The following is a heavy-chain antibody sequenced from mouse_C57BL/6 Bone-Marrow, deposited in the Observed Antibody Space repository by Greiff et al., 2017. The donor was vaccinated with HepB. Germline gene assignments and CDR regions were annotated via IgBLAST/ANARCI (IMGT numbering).Heavy chain of an antibody. J-gene: IGHJ3*01. Sequence: EVMLVESEGGLVQPGSSMKLSCTASGFTFSDYYMAWVRQVPEKGLEWVANINYDGSSTYYLDSLKSRFIISRDNAKNILYLQMSSLKSEDTATYYCARVGGLRPWFAYWGQGTLVTVSA. D-gene: IGHD2-4*01. V-gene: IGHV5-16*01. CDR1: GFTFSDYY. CDR3: ARVGGLRPWFAY. CDR2: INYDGSST.